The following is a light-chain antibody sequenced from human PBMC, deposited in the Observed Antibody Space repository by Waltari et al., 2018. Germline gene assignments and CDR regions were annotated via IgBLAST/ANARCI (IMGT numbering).Light chain of an antibody. CDR3: ALYMGSGIWV. Sequence: QTVVTQELSLSVSPGGTVTLTGALSFGPLSTTSYATWYQPTPGQAPRTLVYKANARSSGVPGRFSGSILENTAALTITGAQADDESDYYCALYMGSGIWVFGGGTRLAIL. CDR1: FGPLSTTSY. V-gene: IGLV8-61*01. CDR2: KAN. J-gene: IGLJ3*02.